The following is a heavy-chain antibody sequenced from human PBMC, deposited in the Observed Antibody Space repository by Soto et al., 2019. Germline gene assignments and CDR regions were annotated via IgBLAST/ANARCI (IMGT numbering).Heavy chain of an antibody. Sequence: ASVKVSCKTSGYTFTNNYMHWVRQAPGQGLEWMGMIYPNGGTTDYAQKFQGRVTMTSDTSTTTVYMELSSLTAHDRAVYYCVRDNRGFDYWG. V-gene: IGHV1-46*03. CDR2: IYPNGGTT. CDR1: GYTFTNNY. J-gene: IGHJ4*01. CDR3: VRDNRGFDY.